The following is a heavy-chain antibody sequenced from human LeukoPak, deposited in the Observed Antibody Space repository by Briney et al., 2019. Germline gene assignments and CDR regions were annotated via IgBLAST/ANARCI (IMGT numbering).Heavy chain of an antibody. J-gene: IGHJ4*02. CDR1: GFTFRHYA. CDR2: LSFDGAHK. CDR3: VRARVGGLDY. D-gene: IGHD3-10*01. V-gene: IGHV3-30*04. Sequence: PGGSLRLSCAASGFTFRHYAVHWVRQAPGRGLEWVAVLSFDGAHKYYAESVKGRFTISKDNSNNTLFLQMDSLRLEDTALYYCVRARVGGLDYWGQGTLVTVSS.